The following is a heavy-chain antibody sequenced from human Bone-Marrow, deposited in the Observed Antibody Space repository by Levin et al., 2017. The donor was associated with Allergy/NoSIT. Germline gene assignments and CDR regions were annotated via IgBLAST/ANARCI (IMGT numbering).Heavy chain of an antibody. J-gene: IGHJ6*02. CDR2: ISSSSSYI. D-gene: IGHD2-2*01. V-gene: IGHV3-21*01. Sequence: PGGSLRLSCAASGFTFSSYSMNWVRQAPGKGLEWVSSISSSSSYIYYADSVKGRFTISRDNAKNSLYLQMNSLRAEDTAVYYCARDYSFGYQLLVTYYYYGMDVWGQGTTVTVSS. CDR3: ARDYSFGYQLLVTYYYYGMDV. CDR1: GFTFSSYS.